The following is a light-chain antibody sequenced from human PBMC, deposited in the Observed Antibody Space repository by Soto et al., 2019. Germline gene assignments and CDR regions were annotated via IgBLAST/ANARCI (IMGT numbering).Light chain of an antibody. V-gene: IGKV3-15*01. CDR1: QNFYNN. CDR2: DAS. J-gene: IGKJ4*01. CDR3: QQCRNWPLT. Sequence: EIVMTQSPATLSVSPGEGATLSCKASQNFYNNLAWYQQRPGQPPRLLIYDASTRATGISARFSGSGYGTEFTLTIRSLQSEDFAVYFCQQCRNWPLTFGGGTKVEIK.